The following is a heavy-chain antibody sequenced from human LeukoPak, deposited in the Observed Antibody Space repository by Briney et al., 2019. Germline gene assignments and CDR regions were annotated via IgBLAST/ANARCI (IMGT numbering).Heavy chain of an antibody. CDR1: GYTFTGYY. V-gene: IGHV1-2*04. D-gene: IGHD3-22*01. CDR2: INPNSGGT. CDR3: ARDPYPYYYDSSGYYYHYYGMDV. Sequence: ASVTVSCKASGYTFTGYYMHWVRQAPGQGLEWMGWINPNSGGTNYAQKFQGWVTMTRDTSISTAYMELSRLRSDDTAVYYCARDPYPYYYDSSGYYYHYYGMDVWGQGTTVTVSS. J-gene: IGHJ6*02.